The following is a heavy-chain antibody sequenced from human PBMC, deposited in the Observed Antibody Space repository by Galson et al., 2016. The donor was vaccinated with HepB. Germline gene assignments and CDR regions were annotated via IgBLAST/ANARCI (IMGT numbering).Heavy chain of an antibody. Sequence: SLRLSCAASGFTFSAYYMSWIRQAPGKGLEWVSYISSSGSTIYYADSVKGRFTISRDNAKNSLYLQMNSLRAEDTAVYYCARPSSSSWAFDYWGQGTLVTVSS. V-gene: IGHV3-11*04. D-gene: IGHD6-6*01. CDR2: ISSSGSTI. CDR3: ARPSSSSWAFDY. CDR1: GFTFSAYY. J-gene: IGHJ4*02.